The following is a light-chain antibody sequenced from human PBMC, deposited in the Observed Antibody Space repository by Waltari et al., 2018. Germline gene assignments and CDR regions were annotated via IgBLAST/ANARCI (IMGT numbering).Light chain of an antibody. CDR1: QSIGTW. V-gene: IGKV1-5*03. CDR3: QQLNSYPFT. CDR2: KAS. Sequence: DIQMTQSPSTLSASVGDRVTITCRASQSIGTWLAWYQLKPGEGPKLLIYKASNLESGVPSRFSGSGSGTDFTLTISSLQPEDFAIYYCQQLNSYPFTFGPGTKVDIK. J-gene: IGKJ3*01.